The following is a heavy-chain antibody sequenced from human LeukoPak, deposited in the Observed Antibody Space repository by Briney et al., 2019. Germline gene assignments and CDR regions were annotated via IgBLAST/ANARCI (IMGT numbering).Heavy chain of an antibody. J-gene: IGHJ4*02. CDR2: ISSSSSYI. V-gene: IGHV3-21*01. Sequence: GGSLRLSCAASGFTFSSYSMNWVRQAPGKGLEWVSSISSSSSYIYYADSVKSRFTISRDNAKNSLYLQMNSLRAEDTAVYYCARDIVATIEGRDYWGQGTLVTVSS. CDR3: ARDIVATIEGRDY. D-gene: IGHD5-12*01. CDR1: GFTFSSYS.